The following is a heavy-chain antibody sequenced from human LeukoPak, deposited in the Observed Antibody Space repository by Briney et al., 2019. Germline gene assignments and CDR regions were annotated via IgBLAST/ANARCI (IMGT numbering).Heavy chain of an antibody. J-gene: IGHJ4*02. CDR1: GFTFSSYA. CDR2: VSGSGGST. CDR3: AKMPVSYSSGWSNFDY. V-gene: IGHV3-23*01. Sequence: GGSLRLSCAASGFTFSSYAMSWVRQAPGKGLEWVSAVSGSGGSTYYADSVKGRFTISRDNSKNTLYLQMNSLRAEDTAVYYCAKMPVSYSSGWSNFDYWGQGNLVTVSS. D-gene: IGHD6-19*01.